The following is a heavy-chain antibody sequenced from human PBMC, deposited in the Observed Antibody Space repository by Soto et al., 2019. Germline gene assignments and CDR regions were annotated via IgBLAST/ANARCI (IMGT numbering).Heavy chain of an antibody. J-gene: IGHJ4*02. Sequence: QVQLVQSGAEVKKPGASVKVSCKASGYTFSDHDINWVRQASGQGPEWLGWMNPNSGDTGYAQNFQGRVTMTSDTSKRTAYMELSSLRSEDRAVYYCARVGGNWNDDYFDYWGQGTLVTVSS. V-gene: IGHV1-8*01. CDR2: MNPNSGDT. CDR3: ARVGGNWNDDYFDY. CDR1: GYTFSDHD. D-gene: IGHD1-1*01.